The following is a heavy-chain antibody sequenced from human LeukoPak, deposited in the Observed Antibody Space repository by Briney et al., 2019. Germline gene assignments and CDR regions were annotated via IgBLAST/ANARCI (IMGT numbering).Heavy chain of an antibody. Sequence: GGSLRLSCAASGFTFSRHSMSWVRQAPGKGLEWVSSISSSSGYIYYADSVKGRFTISRDNAKTSLYLQMNTLRAEDTAAYYCAKSRAGSGSYYRFDYWGQGILVTVSS. D-gene: IGHD3-10*01. CDR3: AKSRAGSGSYYRFDY. J-gene: IGHJ4*02. V-gene: IGHV3-21*01. CDR2: ISSSSGYI. CDR1: GFTFSRHS.